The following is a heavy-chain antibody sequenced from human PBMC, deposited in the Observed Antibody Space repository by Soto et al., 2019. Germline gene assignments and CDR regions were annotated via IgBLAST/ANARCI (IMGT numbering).Heavy chain of an antibody. CDR3: ARQDCSGGSCYEVYYYYYYMDV. CDR2: IYYSGST. V-gene: IGHV4-39*01. J-gene: IGHJ6*03. D-gene: IGHD2-15*01. Sequence: SETLSPTCTVSGGSISSSSYYWGWILQPPGKGLEWIGSIYYSGSTYYNPSLKSRVTISVDTSKNQFSLKLSSVTAADTAVYYCARQDCSGGSCYEVYYYYYYMDVWGKGTTVTVSS. CDR1: GGSISSSSYY.